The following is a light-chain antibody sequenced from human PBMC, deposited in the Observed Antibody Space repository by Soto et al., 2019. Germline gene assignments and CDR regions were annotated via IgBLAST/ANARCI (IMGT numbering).Light chain of an antibody. CDR2: DAS. V-gene: IGKV3-11*01. J-gene: IGKJ4*01. CDR3: QQRSNRPT. CDR1: QSISNY. Sequence: EIVLTQSPATLSLSPGESASLSCRASQSISNYLAWYQHKPGHAPRLLIYDASNRATGIPARFSGSGSGTDFTLTISSLEPEDFAVYYCQQRSNRPTFGGGTKVEIK.